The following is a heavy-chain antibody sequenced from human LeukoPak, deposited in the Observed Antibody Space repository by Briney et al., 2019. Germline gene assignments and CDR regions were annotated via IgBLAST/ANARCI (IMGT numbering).Heavy chain of an antibody. CDR1: GGSISSSSYY. V-gene: IGHV4-39*01. Sequence: SETLSLTCTVSGGSISSSSYYWGWIRQPPGKGLEWIGSIYYSGSTYYNPSLKSRVTISVDTSKNQFSLKLSSVTAADTAVYYCARARYYYDSSGYYSQGYYFDYWSQGTLVTVSS. CDR2: IYYSGST. CDR3: ARARYYYDSSGYYSQGYYFDY. D-gene: IGHD3-22*01. J-gene: IGHJ4*02.